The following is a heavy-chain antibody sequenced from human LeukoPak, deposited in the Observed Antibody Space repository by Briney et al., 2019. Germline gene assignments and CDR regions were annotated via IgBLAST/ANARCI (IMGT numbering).Heavy chain of an antibody. J-gene: IGHJ5*02. Sequence: SETLSLTCAVSDYSVTSDHYWGLIRLAPGKGLEWIGSIYHSGGTYYNPSLKSRVTISVDTSKDQFSLRLASVTAADTGIYYCAREGRTSGTSWYDPWGQGTRVTVSS. D-gene: IGHD3-10*01. CDR1: DYSVTSDHY. V-gene: IGHV4-38-2*01. CDR3: AREGRTSGTSWYDP. CDR2: IYHSGGT.